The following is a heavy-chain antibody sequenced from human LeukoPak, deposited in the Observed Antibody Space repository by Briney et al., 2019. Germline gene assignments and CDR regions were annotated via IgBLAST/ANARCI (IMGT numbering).Heavy chain of an antibody. Sequence: SVKVSCKASGGTFRNYAISWVRQAPGQGLEWMGGIIPFFGTANYAQKFQGRVTITADESTNTAYMELSSLRSEDTAVYYCARLDYFGSGLYYYMDVWGKGTTVTISS. D-gene: IGHD3-10*01. J-gene: IGHJ6*03. CDR1: GGTFRNYA. V-gene: IGHV1-69*13. CDR3: ARLDYFGSGLYYYMDV. CDR2: IIPFFGTA.